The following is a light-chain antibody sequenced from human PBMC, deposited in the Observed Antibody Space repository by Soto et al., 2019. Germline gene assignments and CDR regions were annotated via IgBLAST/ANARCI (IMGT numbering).Light chain of an antibody. CDR3: SSYTSSSTRL. J-gene: IGLJ3*02. CDR2: EVS. CDR1: SSDIGGYNY. V-gene: IGLV2-14*01. Sequence: QSALTQPASVSGSPGQSITISCTGTSSDIGGYNYVSWYQQHPGKAPKLMIYEVSYRPSGISIRFSGSKSGNTASLTISGLQAEDEADYYCSSYTSSSTRLFGGGTKVTVL.